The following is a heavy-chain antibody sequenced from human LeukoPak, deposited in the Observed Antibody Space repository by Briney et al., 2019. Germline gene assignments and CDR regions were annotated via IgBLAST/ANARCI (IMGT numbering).Heavy chain of an antibody. CDR1: GFTVSSNS. Sequence: PGGSLRLSCTVSGFTVSSNSMSWVRQAPGKGLEWVSFIYSGGNTHYSDSVKGRFTISRDNSKNTLYLQMNILRADDTAVYYCARRAGEYSHPYDYWGQGTLVTVSS. D-gene: IGHD4-17*01. CDR2: IYSGGNT. J-gene: IGHJ4*02. CDR3: ARRAGEYSHPYDY. V-gene: IGHV3-53*01.